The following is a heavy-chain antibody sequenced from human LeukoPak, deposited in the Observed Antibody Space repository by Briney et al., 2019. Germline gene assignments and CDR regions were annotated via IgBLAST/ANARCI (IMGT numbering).Heavy chain of an antibody. V-gene: IGHV4-4*09. CDR3: ARHEFMVSYAFDI. J-gene: IGHJ3*02. Sequence: SETLSLTCTVSGGSISSYYWSWIRQPPGKGLERIGYIYTSGSTNYNPSLKSRVTISVDTSKNQFSLKLSSVTAADTAVYYCARHEFMVSYAFDIWGQGTMVTVSS. CDR1: GGSISSYY. CDR2: IYTSGST. D-gene: IGHD2-8*01.